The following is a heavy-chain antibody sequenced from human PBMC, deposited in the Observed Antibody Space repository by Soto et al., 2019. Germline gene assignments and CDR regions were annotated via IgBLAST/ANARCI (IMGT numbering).Heavy chain of an antibody. CDR3: ARGRIVGAAFDY. Sequence: ASVKVSCKASGYTFTTYAMHWVRQAPGQRLEWMGWMNPNTGNIGYTQRFQGRVSMTRNISITTAYMELSGLKSDDTAVYYCARGRIVGAAFDYWGQGTLVTVSS. V-gene: IGHV1-8*02. D-gene: IGHD1-26*01. CDR2: MNPNTGNI. J-gene: IGHJ4*02. CDR1: GYTFTTYA.